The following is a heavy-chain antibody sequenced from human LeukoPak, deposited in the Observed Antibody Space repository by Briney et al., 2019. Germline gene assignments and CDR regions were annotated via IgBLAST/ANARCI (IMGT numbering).Heavy chain of an antibody. D-gene: IGHD3-10*01. J-gene: IGHJ4*02. Sequence: ASVKVSCKASGGTFSSYAISWVRQAPGQGLEWMGWMNPNSGNTGYAQKFQGRVTMTRNTSISTAYMELSSLRSEDTAVYYCARGLLWFGELLPNLDYWGQGTLVTVSS. CDR1: GGTFSSYA. CDR3: ARGLLWFGELLPNLDY. CDR2: MNPNSGNT. V-gene: IGHV1-8*02.